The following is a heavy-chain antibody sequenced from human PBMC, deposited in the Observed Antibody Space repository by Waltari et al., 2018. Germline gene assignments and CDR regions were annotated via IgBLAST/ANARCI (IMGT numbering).Heavy chain of an antibody. CDR1: GFTFSSYE. D-gene: IGHD3-3*01. CDR3: ARGIRRFSGRGWFDP. V-gene: IGHV3-48*03. J-gene: IGHJ5*02. CDR2: ISSSGSTI. Sequence: EVQLVESGGGLVQPGGSLRLSCAASGFTFSSYEMNWVRQARGKGLEWVSYISSSGSTIYYADSVKGRFTISRDNAKNSLYLQMNSLRAEDTAVYYCARGIRRFSGRGWFDPWGQGTLVTVSS.